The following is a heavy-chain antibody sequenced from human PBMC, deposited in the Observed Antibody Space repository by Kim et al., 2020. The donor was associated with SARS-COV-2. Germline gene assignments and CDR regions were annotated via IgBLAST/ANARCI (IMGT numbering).Heavy chain of an antibody. J-gene: IGHJ4*02. CDR3: ARSGEFDY. CDR2: GAT. Sequence: GATKYAKKLQGRLTMTRDTSISTDYMELNSLISDDTAVYYCARSGEFDYWGQGALVTVSS. V-gene: IGHV1-2*02. D-gene: IGHD3-10*01.